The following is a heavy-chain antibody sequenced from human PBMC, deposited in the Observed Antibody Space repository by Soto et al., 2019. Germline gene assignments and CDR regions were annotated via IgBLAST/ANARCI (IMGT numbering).Heavy chain of an antibody. CDR2: INHSGST. CDR1: GGSFSGHY. Sequence: SETLSLTCAVYGGSFSGHYWSWIRQPPGKGLEWIGEINHSGSTNYNPSLKSRVTISVDTSKNQFSLKLSSVTAADTAVYYCARGEESVSLAYSSQSHYFDYWGQGTLVTVSS. V-gene: IGHV4-34*01. J-gene: IGHJ4*02. D-gene: IGHD6-13*01. CDR3: ARGEESVSLAYSSQSHYFDY.